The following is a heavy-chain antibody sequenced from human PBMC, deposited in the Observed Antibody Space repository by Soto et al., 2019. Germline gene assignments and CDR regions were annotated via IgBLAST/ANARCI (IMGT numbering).Heavy chain of an antibody. Sequence: QVQLQESGPGLVKPSQTLSLTCTVSGGSISSGGYYWSWIRQHPGKGLEWIGYIYYSGSTYYNPSLKSRVTISVDTSKNQFSLKLSSVTAADTAVYYCARDSGPAGPTVTTSYFDYWGQGTLVTVSS. D-gene: IGHD4-17*01. CDR3: ARDSGPAGPTVTTSYFDY. J-gene: IGHJ4*02. CDR2: IYYSGST. CDR1: GGSISSGGYY. V-gene: IGHV4-31*03.